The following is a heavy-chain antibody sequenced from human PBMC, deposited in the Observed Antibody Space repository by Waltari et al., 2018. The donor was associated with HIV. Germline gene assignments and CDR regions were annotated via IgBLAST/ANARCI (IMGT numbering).Heavy chain of an antibody. V-gene: IGHV3-30*02. CDR3: AKDRSDFWSGMGGFFDF. CDR2: IRFDGSNE. J-gene: IGHJ4*02. CDR1: NFTFRSYA. D-gene: IGHD3-3*01. Sequence: QVHLVESGGGVVHPGGSLRLSCATSNFTFRSYAMHWVRQATGKGVEWVALIRFDGSNEYYRDSVRGRFTISRDNSRNTLYLQMNSLRAEDTAVYYCAKDRSDFWSGMGGFFDFWGQGTLVTVSS.